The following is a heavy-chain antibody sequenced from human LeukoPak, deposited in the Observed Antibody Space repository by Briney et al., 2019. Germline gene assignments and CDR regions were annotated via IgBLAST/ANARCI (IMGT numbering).Heavy chain of an antibody. CDR2: IKQDGSEK. V-gene: IGHV3-7*01. D-gene: IGHD4-23*01. Sequence: GGSLRLSCATSGFTFSAYNMHWVRQAPGKGLEWVANIKQDGSEKYYVDSVKGRFTISRDNAKNSLYLQMSSLRAEDTAVHYCARDGTTVVTGWGQGTLVTVSS. CDR1: GFTFSAYN. CDR3: ARDGTTVVTG. J-gene: IGHJ4*02.